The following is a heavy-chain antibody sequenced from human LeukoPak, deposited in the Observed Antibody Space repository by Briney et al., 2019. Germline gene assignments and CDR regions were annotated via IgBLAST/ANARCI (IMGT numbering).Heavy chain of an antibody. CDR3: ASGWSPGSGSYYNLWGYYYYGMDV. CDR2: INPNSGGT. D-gene: IGHD3-10*01. CDR1: GYTFTGYY. J-gene: IGHJ6*02. Sequence: ASVKVSCKASGYTFTGYYMHWVRPAPGQGLEWMGRINPNSGGTNYAQKFQGRVTMTRDTSISTAYMELSRLRSDDTAVYYCASGWSPGSGSYYNLWGYYYYGMDVWGQGTTVTVSS. V-gene: IGHV1-2*06.